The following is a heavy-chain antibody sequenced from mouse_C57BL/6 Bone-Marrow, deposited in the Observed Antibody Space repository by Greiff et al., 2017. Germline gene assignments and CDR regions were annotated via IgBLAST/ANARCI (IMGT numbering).Heavy chain of an antibody. J-gene: IGHJ4*01. V-gene: IGHV1-69*01. CDR3: ATVLLRFYAMDY. CDR2: IDPSDSYT. CDR1: GYTFTSYW. D-gene: IGHD1-1*01. Sequence: QLQQPGAELVMPGASVKLSCKASGYTFTSYWMHWVKQRPGQGLEWIGEIDPSDSYTNYNQKFKGKSTLTVDKSSSTAYMQLSSLTSEDSAVYYCATVLLRFYAMDYWGQGTSVTVSS.